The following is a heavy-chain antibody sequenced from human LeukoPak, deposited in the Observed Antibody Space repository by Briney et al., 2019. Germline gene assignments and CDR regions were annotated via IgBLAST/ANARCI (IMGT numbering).Heavy chain of an antibody. J-gene: IGHJ4*02. CDR2: IYHSGST. Sequence: PSETLSLTCTVSGGSVSSGDYYWSWIRQPPGKGLEWIGYIYHSGSTNYNPSLKSRVTISVDTSKNQFSLKLSSVTAADTAVYYCARALLGYSYGYYFDYWGQGTLVTVSS. CDR3: ARALLGYSYGYYFDY. CDR1: GGSVSSGDYY. D-gene: IGHD5-18*01. V-gene: IGHV4-61*08.